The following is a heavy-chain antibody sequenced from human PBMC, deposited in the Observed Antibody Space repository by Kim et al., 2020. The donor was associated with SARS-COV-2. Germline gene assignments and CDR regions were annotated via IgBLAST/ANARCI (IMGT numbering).Heavy chain of an antibody. J-gene: IGHJ4*02. CDR1: GFTFSSYD. D-gene: IGHD1-26*01. CDR2: IGTAGDT. Sequence: GGSLRLSCAASGFTFSSYDMHWVRQATGKGLEWVSAIGTAGDTYYPGSVKGRFTISRENAKNSLYLQMNSLRAGHTAVYYCARGGGWELLRGLDYWGQGTLVTVSS. V-gene: IGHV3-13*01. CDR3: ARGGGWELLRGLDY.